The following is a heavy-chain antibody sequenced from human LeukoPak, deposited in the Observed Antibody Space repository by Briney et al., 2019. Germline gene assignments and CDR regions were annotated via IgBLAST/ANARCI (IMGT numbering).Heavy chain of an antibody. J-gene: IGHJ6*03. CDR3: ARGRYYDIGYYYMDV. D-gene: IGHD3-22*01. CDR1: GGSISSYY. CDR2: IYYSGST. V-gene: IGHV4-59*01. Sequence: PSETLPLTCTVSGGSISSYYWSWIRQPPGKGLEWIGYIYYSGSTNYNPSLKSRVTISVDTSKNQFSLKLSSVTAADTAVYYCARGRYYDIGYYYMDVWGKGTTVTISS.